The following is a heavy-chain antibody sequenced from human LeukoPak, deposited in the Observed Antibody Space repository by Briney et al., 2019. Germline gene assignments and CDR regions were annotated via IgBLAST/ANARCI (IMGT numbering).Heavy chain of an antibody. CDR1: GGSITGYH. V-gene: IGHV4-4*08. CDR3: ARRNDFDI. Sequence: ASETLSLTCTVSGGSITGYHWSWIRQPPGKGLEWIGYIYSSETTNYKPSLKSRVTISADTSKNQFSLKLTSVTAADTAMYYCARRNDFDIWGQGTMVTVSS. CDR2: IYSSETT. J-gene: IGHJ3*02.